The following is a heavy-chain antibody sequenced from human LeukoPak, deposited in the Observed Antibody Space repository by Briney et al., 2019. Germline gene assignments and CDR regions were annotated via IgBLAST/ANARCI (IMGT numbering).Heavy chain of an antibody. CDR1: GFTFSNYA. CDR3: AKDMRLWFGELPDFDI. V-gene: IGHV3-23*01. J-gene: IGHJ3*02. Sequence: GGSLRLSCAASGFTFSNYAMHWVRQAPGKGLEWVSTIGGSGGSTYYADSVKGQFTISRDNSKNTLYLQMNSLRAEDTAVYYCAKDMRLWFGELPDFDIWGQGTMVTVSS. D-gene: IGHD3-10*01. CDR2: IGGSGGST.